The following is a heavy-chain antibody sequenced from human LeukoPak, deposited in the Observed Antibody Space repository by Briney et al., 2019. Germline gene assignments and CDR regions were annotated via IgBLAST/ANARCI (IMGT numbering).Heavy chain of an antibody. D-gene: IGHD2-15*01. J-gene: IGHJ3*02. V-gene: IGHV3-7*03. CDR3: VRDSTIEHKNRWYDGLDI. CDR1: GFTFDTQY. CDR2: IKEDGSFK. Sequence: GGSLRLSCTASGFTFDTQYMAWVRQGPGKGLEWVANIKEDGSFKNYVDSVKGRFTISRDNAKNSLYLEMNSLRAEDTALYYCVRDSTIEHKNRWYDGLDIWGQGTMVTVSS.